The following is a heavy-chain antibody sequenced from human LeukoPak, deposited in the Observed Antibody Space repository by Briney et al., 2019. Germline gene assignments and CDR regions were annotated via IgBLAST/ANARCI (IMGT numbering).Heavy chain of an antibody. CDR3: AKDPDGQYSSSYHTVDS. CDR2: ISGSGAAT. Sequence: GGSLRLSCAASGFTFSSYGMNWVRQAPGKGLEWVSAISGSGAATYYADSVKGRFTISRDNSKDTLYLQMSSLRAEDTAVYYCAKDPDGQYSSSYHTVDSWGQGTLVTVSS. D-gene: IGHD6-6*01. CDR1: GFTFSSYG. V-gene: IGHV3-23*01. J-gene: IGHJ4*02.